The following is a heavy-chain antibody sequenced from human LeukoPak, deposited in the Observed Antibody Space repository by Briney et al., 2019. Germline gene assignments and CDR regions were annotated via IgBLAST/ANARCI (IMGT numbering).Heavy chain of an antibody. D-gene: IGHD4-11*01. CDR1: GYSIRSGDY. J-gene: IGHJ4*02. V-gene: IGHV4-38-2*01. CDR2: IYHSGST. Sequence: SETLSLTRAVSGYSIRSGDYWGWIRQSPGKGLEWIGSIYHSGSTHYNPSLKSRVTISVDTSKNQFSLMLSSVTAADTAVYFCARNRSLTTTPGFDHWGQGTLVTVSS. CDR3: ARNRSLTTTPGFDH.